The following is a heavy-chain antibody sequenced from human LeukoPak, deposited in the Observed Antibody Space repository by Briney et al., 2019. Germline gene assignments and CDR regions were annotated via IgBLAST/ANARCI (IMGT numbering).Heavy chain of an antibody. J-gene: IGHJ3*02. CDR1: GFTVSNNY. Sequence: PGGSLRLSCAASGFTVSNNYMSWVRQAPGKGLEWVSAISGSGGSTYYADSVKGRFTISRDNSKNTLYLQMNSLRAEDTAVYYCARGGSYLSAFDIWGQGTMVTVSS. CDR3: ARGGSYLSAFDI. CDR2: ISGSGGST. V-gene: IGHV3-23*01. D-gene: IGHD1-26*01.